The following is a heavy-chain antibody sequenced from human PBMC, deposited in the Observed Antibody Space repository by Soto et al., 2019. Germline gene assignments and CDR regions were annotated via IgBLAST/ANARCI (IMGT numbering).Heavy chain of an antibody. D-gene: IGHD2-21*01. CDR3: ASARHIGP. J-gene: IGHJ5*02. Sequence: HPGGSLRLSCAASGFTFSNYWMSWVRQAPGKGLEWVANIKQDGSESNYADSVKGRFTISRDNAENSLYLQMTSLRAEDTAVYYCASARHIGPWGQGTLGTVSS. V-gene: IGHV3-7*01. CDR1: GFTFSNYW. CDR2: IKQDGSES.